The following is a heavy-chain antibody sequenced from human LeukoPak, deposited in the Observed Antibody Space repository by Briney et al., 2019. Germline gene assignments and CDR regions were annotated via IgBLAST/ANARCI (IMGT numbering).Heavy chain of an antibody. J-gene: IGHJ4*02. Sequence: PGGSLRLSCAVSGFDISNFWMTWVRQAPGKGLEWVSAISGSGGSTYYADSVKGRFTISRDNSKNTLYLQMNSLRAEDTAVYYCATSRYGGKGYYFDYWGQGTLVTVSS. V-gene: IGHV3-23*01. D-gene: IGHD4-23*01. CDR2: ISGSGGST. CDR3: ATSRYGGKGYYFDY. CDR1: GFDISNFW.